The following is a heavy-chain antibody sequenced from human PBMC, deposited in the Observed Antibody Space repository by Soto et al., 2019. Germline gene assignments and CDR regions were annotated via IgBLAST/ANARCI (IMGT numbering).Heavy chain of an antibody. CDR2: ISAYNGNT. J-gene: IGHJ6*03. V-gene: IGHV1-18*03. CDR1: GYTFTSYG. Sequence: ASVKVSCKASGYTFTSYGISWVRQAPGQGLEWMGWISAYNGNTNYAQKLKERVTMTTDTSTSTAYMEMSSLRSEDMAIYYCAARTGYYTSYYYMDVWGKGTTVTVSS. D-gene: IGHD3-9*01. CDR3: AARTGYYTSYYYMDV.